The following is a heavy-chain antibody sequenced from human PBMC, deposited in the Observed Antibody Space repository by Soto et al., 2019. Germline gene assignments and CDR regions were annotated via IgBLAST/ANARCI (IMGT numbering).Heavy chain of an antibody. CDR1: EFTFSNYA. Sequence: GGSLRLSCAASEFTFSNYAMSWVRQAPGKGLEWVSAISYGGGTTYYADSVKGRFTIPRDNSKNTLYLQMNSLRAEDTAVYYCARDQDDILTGYHFDYWGQGTLVTVSS. CDR3: ARDQDDILTGYHFDY. CDR2: ISYGGGTT. V-gene: IGHV3-23*01. D-gene: IGHD3-9*01. J-gene: IGHJ4*02.